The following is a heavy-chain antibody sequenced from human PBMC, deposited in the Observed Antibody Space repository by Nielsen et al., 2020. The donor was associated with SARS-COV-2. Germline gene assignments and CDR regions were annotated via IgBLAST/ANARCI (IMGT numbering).Heavy chain of an antibody. Sequence: GSLRLSCTVSGGSISSSSYYWGWIRQPPGKGLEWIGSIYYSGSTYYNPSLKSRVTISVDTSKNQFSLKLSSVTAADTAVYYCARGTYYYGMDVWGQGTTVTVSS. CDR1: GGSISSSSYY. V-gene: IGHV4-39*01. CDR2: IYYSGST. CDR3: ARGTYYYGMDV. J-gene: IGHJ6*02.